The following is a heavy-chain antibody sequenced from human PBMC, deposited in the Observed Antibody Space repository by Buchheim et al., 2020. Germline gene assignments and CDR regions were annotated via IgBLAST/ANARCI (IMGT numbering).Heavy chain of an antibody. D-gene: IGHD6-6*01. Sequence: QVQLVQSGAEVKKPGSSVKVSCKASGGTFSSYAISWVRQAPGQGLEWMGGIIPIFGTAKYAQKFQGRVTITADKSTSTAYMELSSLRSEDTAVYYCARVGEYSSSSGGPDDYYYYYMDVWGKGTT. J-gene: IGHJ6*03. CDR2: IIPIFGTA. V-gene: IGHV1-69*06. CDR3: ARVGEYSSSSGGPDDYYYYYMDV. CDR1: GGTFSSYA.